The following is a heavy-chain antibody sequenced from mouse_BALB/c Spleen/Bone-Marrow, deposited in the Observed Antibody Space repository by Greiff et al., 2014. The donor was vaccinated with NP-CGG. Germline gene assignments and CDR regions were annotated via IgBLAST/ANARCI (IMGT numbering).Heavy chain of an antibody. J-gene: IGHJ4*01. CDR3: ARYYLYAMDY. CDR1: GFSLTSYG. D-gene: IGHD1-1*02. V-gene: IGHV2-9*02. CDR2: IWAGGST. Sequence: VMLVESGPGLVAPSQSLSITCTVSGFSLTSYGVHWVRQPPGKGLEWLGVIWAGGSTNYNSARMSRLSISKDNSKSQVFLKMNSLQTDDTAMYYCARYYLYAMDYWGQGTSVTVSS.